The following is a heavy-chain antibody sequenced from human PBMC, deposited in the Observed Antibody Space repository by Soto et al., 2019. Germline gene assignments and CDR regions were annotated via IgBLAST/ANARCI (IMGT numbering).Heavy chain of an antibody. J-gene: IGHJ4*02. CDR3: ARDYAADDYPNTDYYFDY. D-gene: IGHD4-17*01. Sequence: QVQLVQSGAEVKKPGASVKVSCKASGYTFTSYYMHWVRQAPGQGLEWMGIINPSGGSTSYAQKFQGRVTMTRDTSTSTVYMELSSLRSEDTDVYYCARDYAADDYPNTDYYFDYWGQGTLVTVSS. CDR2: INPSGGST. CDR1: GYTFTSYY. V-gene: IGHV1-46*03.